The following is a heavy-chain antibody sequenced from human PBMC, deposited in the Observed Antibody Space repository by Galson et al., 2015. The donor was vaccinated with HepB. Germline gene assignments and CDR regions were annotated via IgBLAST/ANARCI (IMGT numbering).Heavy chain of an antibody. CDR2: IYSGGST. J-gene: IGHJ4*02. D-gene: IGHD3-22*01. CDR3: ASVYYDSSQTVDY. V-gene: IGHV3-66*01. Sequence: VRQAPGKGLEWVSVIYSGGSTYYADSVKGRFTISRDNSKNTLYLQMNSLRAEDTAVYYCASVYYDSSQTVDYWGQGTLVTVSS.